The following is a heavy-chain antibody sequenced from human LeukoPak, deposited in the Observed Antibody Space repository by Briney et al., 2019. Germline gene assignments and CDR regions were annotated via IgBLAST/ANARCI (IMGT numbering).Heavy chain of an antibody. D-gene: IGHD4-23*01. CDR1: GFTFSSSA. Sequence: EGSLRLSCAASGFTFSSSAMNWVRQAPGKGLEWVSTISGNGRSPYYADSVKGRFTISRDNSNYTVYLQMSSLRADDTAVYYCAKAFTFYYYMDVWGKGTTVTVSS. CDR3: AKAFTFYYYMDV. J-gene: IGHJ6*03. V-gene: IGHV3-23*01. CDR2: ISGNGRSP.